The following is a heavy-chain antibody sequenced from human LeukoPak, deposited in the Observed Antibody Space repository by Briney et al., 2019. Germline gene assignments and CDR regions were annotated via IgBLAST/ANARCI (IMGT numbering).Heavy chain of an antibody. CDR2: ISNDTNNK. J-gene: IGHJ3*02. V-gene: IGHV3-30*18. Sequence: GGPLRLSCAASVLTFRNFGVHWVPQAPGKGLEWVAVISNDTNNKYYGDSVKGRFAIHRDNAKNTLYLQMTSMRPEDTAVYYCAKVIGDSTDWNDVIDIWGQGTMVTVSS. CDR1: VLTFRNFG. CDR3: AKVIGDSTDWNDVIDI. D-gene: IGHD1-1*01.